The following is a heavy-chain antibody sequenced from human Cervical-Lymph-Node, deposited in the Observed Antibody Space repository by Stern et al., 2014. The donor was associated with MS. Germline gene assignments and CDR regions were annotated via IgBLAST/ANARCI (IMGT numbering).Heavy chain of an antibody. V-gene: IGHV4-31*03. CDR3: ARDLRYYYDSSGYYYRWFDP. CDR1: GGSISSGGYY. D-gene: IGHD3-22*01. CDR2: IYYSGST. Sequence: QLQLQESGPGLVKPSQTLSLTCTVSGGSISSGGYYWSWIRQHPGKGLEGIVYIYYSGSTYYNTFLKSRVTISVDTSKNQFSLKLSSVTAADTAVYYCARDLRYYYDSSGYYYRWFDPWGQGTLVTVSS. J-gene: IGHJ5*02.